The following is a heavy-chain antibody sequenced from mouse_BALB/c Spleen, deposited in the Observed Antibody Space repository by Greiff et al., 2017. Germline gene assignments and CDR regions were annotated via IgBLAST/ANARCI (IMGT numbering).Heavy chain of an antibody. CDR1: GFAFSSYD. Sequence: EVNLVESGGGLVKPGGSLKLSCAASGFAFSSYDMSWVRQTPEKRLEWVAYISSGGGSTYYPDTVKGRFTISRDNAKNTLYLQMSSLKSEDTAMYYCARHPIFGGAYWGQGTLVTVSA. CDR2: ISSGGGST. J-gene: IGHJ3*01. V-gene: IGHV5-12-1*01. CDR3: ARHPIFGGAY. D-gene: IGHD3-1*01.